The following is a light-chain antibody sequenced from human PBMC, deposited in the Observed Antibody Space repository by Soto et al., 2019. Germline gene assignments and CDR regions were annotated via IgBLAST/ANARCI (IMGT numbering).Light chain of an antibody. CDR1: QSVLYTSNNKNY. V-gene: IGKV4-1*01. CDR2: WAS. J-gene: IGKJ2*01. CDR3: QQYYNIPHP. Sequence: DIVMTQSPDSLTVSLRERATITCKSSQSVLYTSNNKNYIAWYQQKPGQPPKLLIYWASSRESGVPDRFSGRGSGTDFTLSISSLQAEDGAAYYCQQYYNIPHPFGHWTKLQIK.